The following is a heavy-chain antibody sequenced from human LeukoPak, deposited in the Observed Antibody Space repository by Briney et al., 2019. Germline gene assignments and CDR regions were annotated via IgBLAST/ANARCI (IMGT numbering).Heavy chain of an antibody. J-gene: IGHJ4*02. CDR1: GFTFDDYA. D-gene: IGHD2-2*01. V-gene: IGHV3-43*02. CDR3: AKNQRPPSSAYQDDPGASDY. Sequence: GGSLRLSCAASGFTFDDYAMHWVRQAPGKGLEWVSLISGDGGSTYYADSVKGRFTISRDNSKNSLYLQMNSLRTEDTALYYCAKNQRPPSSAYQDDPGASDYWGQGTLVTVSS. CDR2: ISGDGGST.